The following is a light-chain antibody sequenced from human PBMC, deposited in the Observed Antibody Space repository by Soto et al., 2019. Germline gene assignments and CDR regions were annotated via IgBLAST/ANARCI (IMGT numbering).Light chain of an antibody. Sequence: DIVMTQSPDSLAVSLGERATINCKSSQSVLYNTKNQNYLAWYQQEPGQPPKLLVYWASTRESGVPDRFSASGSGTDFTLTISSLQAEDVAVYYCQQYYSLPLTFGGGTKVDIK. CDR1: QSVLYNTKNQNY. CDR2: WAS. J-gene: IGKJ4*01. V-gene: IGKV4-1*01. CDR3: QQYYSLPLT.